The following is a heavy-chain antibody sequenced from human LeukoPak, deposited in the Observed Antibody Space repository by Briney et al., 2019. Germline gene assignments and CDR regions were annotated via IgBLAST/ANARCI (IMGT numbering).Heavy chain of an antibody. J-gene: IGHJ6*03. CDR1: GFTFSSYS. V-gene: IGHV3-21*01. Sequence: GGSLRLSCAASGFTFSSYSMNWVRQAPGKGLEWVSSISSSSSYIYYADSVKGRFTISRDNAKNSPYLQMNSLRAEDTAVYYCARGGSGWVGYYTDVWGKGTTVTVSS. CDR3: ARGGSGWVGYYTDV. D-gene: IGHD6-19*01. CDR2: ISSSSSYI.